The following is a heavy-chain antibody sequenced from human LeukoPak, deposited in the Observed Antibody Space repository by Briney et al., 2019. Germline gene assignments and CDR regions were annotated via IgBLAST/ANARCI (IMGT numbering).Heavy chain of an antibody. J-gene: IGHJ6*02. CDR2: IIPIFGTA. D-gene: IGHD2-2*01. CDR1: GGTFSSYA. Sequence: SVKVSCKASGGTFSSYAISWVRQAPGQGLEWMGGIIPIFGTANYAQKFQGRVTITADESTSTAYMELSSLRSEDTAVYYCARNGACSSTSCSNYYYYGMDVWGQGTTVTVSS. V-gene: IGHV1-69*13. CDR3: ARNGACSSTSCSNYYYYGMDV.